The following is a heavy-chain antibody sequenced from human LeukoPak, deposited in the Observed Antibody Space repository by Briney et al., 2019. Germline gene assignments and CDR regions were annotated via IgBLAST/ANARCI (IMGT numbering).Heavy chain of an antibody. Sequence: GGSLRLSCAASGFTVSSNYMSWVRQAPGKGLEWVSVIYSGGSTYYADSVKGRFTISRDNSKNTLYLQMNSLRAEDTAVYYCAKAAEGPVTPIDYWGQGTLVTVSS. CDR3: AKAAEGPVTPIDY. V-gene: IGHV3-53*05. CDR1: GFTVSSNY. J-gene: IGHJ4*02. D-gene: IGHD4-11*01. CDR2: IYSGGST.